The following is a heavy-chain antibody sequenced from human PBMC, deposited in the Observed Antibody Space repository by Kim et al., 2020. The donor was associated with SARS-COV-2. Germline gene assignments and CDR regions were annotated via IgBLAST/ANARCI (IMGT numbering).Heavy chain of an antibody. V-gene: IGHV3-23*01. CDR1: GFIFSSYV. D-gene: IGHD6-19*01. CDR2: ISGRGGST. Sequence: GGSLRLSCAASGFIFSSYVMSWVRQAPGKGLEWVSGISGRGGSTYYADSVKGRFTISRDNSKNTLYLQMNSLRVEDTAVYYCVKDKSVSSGWLVRGGYYFDYWGQGALVAVSS. J-gene: IGHJ4*02. CDR3: VKDKSVSSGWLVRGGYYFDY.